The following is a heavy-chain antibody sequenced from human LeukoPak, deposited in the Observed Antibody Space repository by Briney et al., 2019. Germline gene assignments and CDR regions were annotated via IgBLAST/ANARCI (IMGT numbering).Heavy chain of an antibody. J-gene: IGHJ4*02. V-gene: IGHV3-64*01. CDR2: ISSNGGST. CDR3: ARGVLARGSSGWYFDY. D-gene: IGHD6-19*01. CDR1: GFTFSGYA. Sequence: GGSLRLSCAASGFTFSGYAMHWVRQAPGKGLEYVSAISSNGGSTYYANSVKGRFTISRDNSKNTLYLQMGSLRAEDMAVYYCARGVLARGSSGWYFDYWGQGTLVTVSS.